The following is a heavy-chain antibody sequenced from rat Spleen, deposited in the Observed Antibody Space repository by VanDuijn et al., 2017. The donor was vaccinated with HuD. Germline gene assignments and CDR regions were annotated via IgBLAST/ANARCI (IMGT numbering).Heavy chain of an antibody. J-gene: IGHJ2*01. D-gene: IGHD1-11*01. CDR3: TTHGGSFDY. CDR1: GFTLSDYY. Sequence: EVQLVESGGGLVQPGRSLKLSCAASGFTLSDYYMAWVRQAPTKGLEWVASISYDGVFTYYRDSVKGRFSISSDNAKSSLYLQMESLRAEETATYYCTTHGGSFDYWGQGVMVTVSS. CDR2: ISYDGVFT. V-gene: IGHV5-20*01.